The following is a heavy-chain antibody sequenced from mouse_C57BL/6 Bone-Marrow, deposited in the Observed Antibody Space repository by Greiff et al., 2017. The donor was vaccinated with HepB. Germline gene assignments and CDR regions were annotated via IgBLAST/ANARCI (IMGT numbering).Heavy chain of an antibody. V-gene: IGHV1-50*01. D-gene: IGHD1-1*01. CDR1: GYTFTSYW. CDR3: ARARLLRRGYYAMDY. CDR2: IDPSDSYT. J-gene: IGHJ4*01. Sequence: QVQLQQPGAELVKPGASVKLSCKASGYTFTSYWMQWVKQRPGQGLEWIGEIDPSDSYTNYNQKFKGKATLAVDTSSSTAYMQLSSLTSEDSAVYYCARARLLRRGYYAMDYWGQGTSVTVSS.